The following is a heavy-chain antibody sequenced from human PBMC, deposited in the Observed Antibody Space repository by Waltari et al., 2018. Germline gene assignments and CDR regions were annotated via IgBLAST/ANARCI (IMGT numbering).Heavy chain of an antibody. CDR1: GGSISSYY. V-gene: IGHV4-4*09. D-gene: IGHD6-19*01. CDR2: IYPSGRS. Sequence: QVQLQESGPGLVKPSETLSLTCTVSGGSISSYYWSWIRQPPGKGLEWIGYIYPSGRSNDNPSLKSRVTISVDTSKTQSSLKLSSVTAADTAVYYCARVHKHLSGWYYYYYMDVWGTGTTVTVSS. J-gene: IGHJ6*03. CDR3: ARVHKHLSGWYYYYYMDV.